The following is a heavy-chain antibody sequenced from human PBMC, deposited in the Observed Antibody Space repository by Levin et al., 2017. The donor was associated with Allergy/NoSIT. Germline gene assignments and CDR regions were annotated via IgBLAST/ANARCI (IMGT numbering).Heavy chain of an antibody. Sequence: GGSLRLSCPASGFTFSNDGMHWVRQAPGKGLEWVASISYDGNNKYYSDSVKGRFTISRDNSKKTLYLQMNSLRTEDTAVHYCAKDVGSSSWYPDYWGQGTLVIVSS. CDR1: GFTFSNDG. CDR3: AKDVGSSSWYPDY. J-gene: IGHJ4*02. D-gene: IGHD6-13*01. CDR2: ISYDGNNK. V-gene: IGHV3-30*18.